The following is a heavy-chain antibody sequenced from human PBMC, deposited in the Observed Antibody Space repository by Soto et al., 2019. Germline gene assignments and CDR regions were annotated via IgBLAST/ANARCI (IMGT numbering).Heavy chain of an antibody. CDR2: ISPFFGTT. Sequence: QVHLVQSGADGRKSGSSVRVSCTASGGGTLSNDAISWVRQAPGQGLEWLGRISPFFGTTDYSQSFQGRLTMPGDASTGTVNMDLRSLKSDDTAVYYCAREVVTETTWGSFDSWGQGTLVTVS. J-gene: IGHJ4*02. D-gene: IGHD2-21*02. CDR1: GGGTLSNDA. V-gene: IGHV1-69*01. CDR3: AREVVTETTWGSFDS.